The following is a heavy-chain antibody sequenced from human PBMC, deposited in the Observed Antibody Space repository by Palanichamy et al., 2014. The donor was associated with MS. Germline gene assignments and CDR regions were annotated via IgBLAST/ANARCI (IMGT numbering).Heavy chain of an antibody. D-gene: IGHD3-3*01. Sequence: QLQLQESGPGLVKPSETLSLTCSVSGDSIKTPNYYWGWIRQPPGKGLEWIGNIYNSGSTYYNSPLQSRVTISIDTPETQFSLKLTSASAADTAVYYCAMAHYDIWSGYPYFDSWGQGLLVIVSS. CDR2: IYNSGST. J-gene: IGHJ4*02. CDR1: GDSIKTPNYY. CDR3: AMAHYDIWSGYPYFDS. V-gene: IGHV4-39*07.